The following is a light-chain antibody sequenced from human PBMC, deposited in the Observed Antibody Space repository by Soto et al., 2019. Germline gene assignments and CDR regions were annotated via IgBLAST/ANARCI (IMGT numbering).Light chain of an antibody. J-gene: IGKJ5*01. V-gene: IGKV3D-20*02. CDR2: DAS. Sequence: EMVLTQSPGTLSFSPGQRATLSCRASHSVSSSYLAWYQQKPGQAPRLLIYDASNRATGIPARFSGSGSGTDFTLTISSLQPEDFAVYYCQQRSNWPTFGQGTRLEIK. CDR3: QQRSNWPT. CDR1: HSVSSSY.